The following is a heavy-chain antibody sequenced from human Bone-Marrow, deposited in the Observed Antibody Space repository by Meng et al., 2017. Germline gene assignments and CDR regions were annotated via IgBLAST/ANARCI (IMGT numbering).Heavy chain of an antibody. V-gene: IGHV4-59*01. CDR3: ARTRLFSVYCSSTSCYTFDP. D-gene: IGHD2-2*02. J-gene: IGHJ5*02. Sequence: GSLRLSCTVSGGSISSYYWSWIRQPPGKGLEWIGYIYYSGSTNYNPSLKSRVTISVDTSKNQFSLKLSSVTAADTAVYYCARTRLFSVYCSSTSCYTFDPWGQGTLVTVSS. CDR2: IYYSGST. CDR1: GGSISSYY.